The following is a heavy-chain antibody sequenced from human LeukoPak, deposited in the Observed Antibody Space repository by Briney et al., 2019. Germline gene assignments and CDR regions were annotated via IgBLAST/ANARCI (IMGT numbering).Heavy chain of an antibody. CDR3: ARSGYYQPFFDY. CDR2: INHSGST. Sequence: SETLSLTCAVYGGSFSGYYWSWIRQPPGKGLEWIGEINHSGSTNYNPSLKSRVTISVDTSKNQFSLKLSSVTAADTAVYYCARSGYYQPFFDYWGQGTLVTVSS. J-gene: IGHJ4*02. V-gene: IGHV4-34*01. D-gene: IGHD3-22*01. CDR1: GGSFSGYY.